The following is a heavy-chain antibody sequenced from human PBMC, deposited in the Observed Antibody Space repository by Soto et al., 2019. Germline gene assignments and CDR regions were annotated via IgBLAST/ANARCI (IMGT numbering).Heavy chain of an antibody. CDR3: ARTVTMFWYFDL. CDR2: ISYDGSNK. J-gene: IGHJ2*01. V-gene: IGHV3-30-3*01. CDR1: GFTFSSYA. D-gene: IGHD4-17*01. Sequence: QVQLVESGGGVVQPGRSLRLSCAASGFTFSSYAMHWVRQAPGKGLEWVAVISYDGSNKYYADSVKGRFTISRDNSKNTLYLQMNSLRAEDTAVYYCARTVTMFWYFDLWGRGTPVTVSS.